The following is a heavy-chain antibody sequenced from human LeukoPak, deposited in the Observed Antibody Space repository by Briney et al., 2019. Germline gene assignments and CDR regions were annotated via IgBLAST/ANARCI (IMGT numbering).Heavy chain of an antibody. V-gene: IGHV1-3*01. CDR2: INAGNGNT. CDR1: GYTFTSYA. Sequence: ASVKVSCKASGYTFTSYAMHWVRQAPGQRLEWMGWINAGNGNTKYSQKFQGRVTITRDTSASTAYVELSSLRSEDTAVYYCARGYSSGWYSSRYFDYWGQGTLVTVSS. CDR3: ARGYSSGWYSSRYFDY. J-gene: IGHJ4*02. D-gene: IGHD6-19*01.